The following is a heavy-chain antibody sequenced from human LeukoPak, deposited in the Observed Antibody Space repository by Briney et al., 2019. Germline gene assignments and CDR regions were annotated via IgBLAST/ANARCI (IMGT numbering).Heavy chain of an antibody. J-gene: IGHJ3*02. V-gene: IGHV3-66*01. Sequence: GGSLRLSCAASGFTVSSNYMSWVRQAPGKGLEWVSVIYSGGSTYYADSVKGRFTISRDNSKSTLFLQMNSLRAEDTAVYYCAKATGTGAFDIWGQGTMVTVSS. CDR3: AKATGTGAFDI. D-gene: IGHD1-7*01. CDR1: GFTVSSNY. CDR2: IYSGGST.